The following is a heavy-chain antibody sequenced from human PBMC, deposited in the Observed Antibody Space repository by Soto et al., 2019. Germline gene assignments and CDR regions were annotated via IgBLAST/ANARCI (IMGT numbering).Heavy chain of an antibody. J-gene: IGHJ4*02. D-gene: IGHD6-19*01. V-gene: IGHV3-23*01. CDR1: GFTFSSYA. Sequence: PGGSLRLSCAASGFTFSSYAMSWVRQAPGKGLEWVSAISGSGGSTYYADSVKGRFTISRDNSKNTLYLQMNSLRAEDTAVYYCAKDCRSAVAGKVDYRGQGTLVTVSS. CDR2: ISGSGGST. CDR3: AKDCRSAVAGKVDY.